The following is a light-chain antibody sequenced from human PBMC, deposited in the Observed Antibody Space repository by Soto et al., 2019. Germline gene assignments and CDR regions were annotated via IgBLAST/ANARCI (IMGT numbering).Light chain of an antibody. CDR1: QNIDIW. CDR2: DAS. CDR3: QQYNIYSWT. Sequence: DIKMNQSPSTLSAYIGDRVTITCRASQNIDIWLSWYQQKPGKAPSLLIYDASNLKSGVPSRFSGSGYGTDFTLTISSLQPDDFATYYCQQYNIYSWTFGQGS. J-gene: IGKJ1*01. V-gene: IGKV1-5*01.